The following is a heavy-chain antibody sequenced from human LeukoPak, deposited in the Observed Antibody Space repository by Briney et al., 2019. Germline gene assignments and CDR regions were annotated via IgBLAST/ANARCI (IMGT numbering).Heavy chain of an antibody. CDR2: INSDGSST. CDR1: GFTFSTYW. CDR3: SRGSYRMDV. Sequence: PGGSLRLYCAASGFTFSTYWMHWVRQAPGKGLVWVSRINSDGSSTTYADSVKGRFTISRDNAKNTLYLQMNSLRDEDTAVFYCSRGSYRMDVWGQGTTVTVSS. V-gene: IGHV3-74*01. J-gene: IGHJ6*02.